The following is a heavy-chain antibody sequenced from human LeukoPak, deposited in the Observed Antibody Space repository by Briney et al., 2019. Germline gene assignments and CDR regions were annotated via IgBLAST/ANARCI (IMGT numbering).Heavy chain of an antibody. D-gene: IGHD1-26*01. CDR1: GFTFSSYS. Sequence: PGGSLRLSCVGSGFTFSSYSMNWVRQAPGKGLEWVSYISGASNTIYYADSVKGRFTVSRDNAKNSLYLQMNSLRAEDTAVYYCARVLVGAIDAFDIWGQGTMVTVSS. CDR2: ISGASNTI. CDR3: ARVLVGAIDAFDI. V-gene: IGHV3-48*04. J-gene: IGHJ3*02.